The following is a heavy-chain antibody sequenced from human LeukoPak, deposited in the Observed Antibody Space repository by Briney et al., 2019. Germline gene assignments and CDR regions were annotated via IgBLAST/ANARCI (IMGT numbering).Heavy chain of an antibody. Sequence: KPSETLSLTCTVSGGPISSSTYYWGWIRQPPGKGLEWIGGIYYSGSTYYNPSLKSRVTMSVDTSKNQFSLKLSSVTAADTAVYYCARDAGTSYYYYYGMDVWGQGTTVTVSS. J-gene: IGHJ6*02. CDR2: IYYSGST. V-gene: IGHV4-39*02. D-gene: IGHD3/OR15-3a*01. CDR1: GGPISSSTYY. CDR3: ARDAGTSYYYYYGMDV.